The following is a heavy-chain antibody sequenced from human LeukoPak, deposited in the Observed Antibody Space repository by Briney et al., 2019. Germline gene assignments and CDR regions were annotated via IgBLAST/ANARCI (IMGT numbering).Heavy chain of an antibody. J-gene: IGHJ4*02. CDR1: GFTFSSYA. CDR3: ARKSLYIVVVTAIPSFDY. CDR2: ISYDGSNK. D-gene: IGHD2-21*02. V-gene: IGHV3-30-3*01. Sequence: GGSLRLSCAASGFTFSSYAMHWVRQAPGKGLEWVAVISYDGSNKYYADSVKGRFTISRDNSKNTLYLQMNSLRAEDTAVYYCARKSLYIVVVTAIPSFDYWGQGTLVTVSS.